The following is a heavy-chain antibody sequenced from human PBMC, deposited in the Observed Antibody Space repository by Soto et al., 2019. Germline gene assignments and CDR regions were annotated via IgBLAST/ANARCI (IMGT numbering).Heavy chain of an antibody. CDR2: MNPNSGNT. V-gene: IGHV1-8*01. Sequence: QVQLVQSGAEVKKPGASVKVSCKASGYTFTSYDINWVRQATGQGLEWMGWMNPNSGNTGYAQKFQGRVTMTRNTSISTAYMELCSLRSEDTAVYYCARGARRSCCYYYSMDVWGQGTTFTVSS. CDR3: ARGARRSCCYYYSMDV. J-gene: IGHJ6*02. CDR1: GYTFTSYD.